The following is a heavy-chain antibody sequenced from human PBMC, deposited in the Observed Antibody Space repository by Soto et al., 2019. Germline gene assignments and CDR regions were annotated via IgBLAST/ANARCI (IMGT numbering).Heavy chain of an antibody. CDR1: GYTFTSYA. V-gene: IGHV1-3*01. D-gene: IGHD6-6*01. CDR2: INAGNGNT. Sequence: ASVKVSCKASGYTFTSYAMHWVRQAPGQRLEWMGWINAGNGNTKYSQKFQGRVTITRDTSASTAYMELSSLRSEDTAVYYCARDIAPYRSSYYYYGMDVWGQGTTVTVSS. CDR3: ARDIAPYRSSYYYYGMDV. J-gene: IGHJ6*02.